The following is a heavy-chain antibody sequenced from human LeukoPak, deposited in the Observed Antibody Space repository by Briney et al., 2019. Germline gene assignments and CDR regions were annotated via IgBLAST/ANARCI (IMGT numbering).Heavy chain of an antibody. CDR3: ATMVRGVLGYFQH. CDR1: GYAFTGYY. J-gene: IGHJ1*01. Sequence: ASVKVSCKASGYAFTGYYMHWVRQAPGQGLEWMGWINPNSGGTNYAQKFQGRVTMTRDTSISTAYMELSRLRSDDTAVYYCATMVRGVLGYFQHWGQGTLVTVSS. V-gene: IGHV1-2*02. CDR2: INPNSGGT. D-gene: IGHD3-10*01.